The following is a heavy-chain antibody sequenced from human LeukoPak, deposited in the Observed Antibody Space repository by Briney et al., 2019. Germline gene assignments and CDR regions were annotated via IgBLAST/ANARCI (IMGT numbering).Heavy chain of an antibody. CDR2: IYTSGST. D-gene: IGHD3-22*01. Sequence: SETLSLTCTGSGGSISSYYWSWIRQPAGKGLEWIGRIYTSGSTNYNPSLKSRVTMSVDTSKNQFSLKLSSVTAADTAVYYCARESYSYDSSGYYNWFDPWGQGTLVTVSS. CDR3: ARESYSYDSSGYYNWFDP. V-gene: IGHV4-4*07. J-gene: IGHJ5*02. CDR1: GGSISSYY.